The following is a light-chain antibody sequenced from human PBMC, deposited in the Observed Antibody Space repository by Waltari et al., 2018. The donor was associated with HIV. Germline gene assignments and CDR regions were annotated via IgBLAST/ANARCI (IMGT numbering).Light chain of an antibody. V-gene: IGLV1-47*01. Sequence: QSVLTQPPSASGTPGQRVTISCSGSSSNIGINYVYWYQPLPGTAPKLLIYRNNQRPSGVPDRFSGSKSGTSASLAISGLRSDDEGDYYCAAWDDSLSGVIFGGGTKLTVL. CDR1: SSNIGINY. CDR2: RNN. CDR3: AAWDDSLSGVI. J-gene: IGLJ2*01.